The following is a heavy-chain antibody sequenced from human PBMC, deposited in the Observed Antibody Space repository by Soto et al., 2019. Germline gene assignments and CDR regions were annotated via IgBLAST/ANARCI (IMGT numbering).Heavy chain of an antibody. CDR2: IWYDGSNK. J-gene: IGHJ6*02. Sequence: QVQLVESGGGVVQPGRSLRLSCAASGFTFSSYGMHWVRQAPGKGLEWVAVIWYDGSNKYYADSVKGRFTISRDNSKNALYLQMNSLRAEGTAVYYWARDNYYGMDVWGQGTTVTVSS. CDR3: ARDNYYGMDV. V-gene: IGHV3-33*01. CDR1: GFTFSSYG.